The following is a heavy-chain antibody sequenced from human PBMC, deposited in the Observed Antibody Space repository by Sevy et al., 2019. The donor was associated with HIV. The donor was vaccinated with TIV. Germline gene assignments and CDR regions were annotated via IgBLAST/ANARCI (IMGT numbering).Heavy chain of an antibody. J-gene: IGHJ6*02. V-gene: IGHV4-34*01. CDR1: GGSFSGYY. CDR3: ARGLSQKYSQRSTVYYYYGMDV. CDR2: INHSGST. D-gene: IGHD5-18*01. Sequence: SETLSLTCAVYGGSFSGYYWSWIRQPPGKGLEWLGEINHSGSTNYNPSLKSRVTISVDTSKNQFSLKLSSVTAADTAVYYCARGLSQKYSQRSTVYYYYGMDVWGQGTTVTVSS.